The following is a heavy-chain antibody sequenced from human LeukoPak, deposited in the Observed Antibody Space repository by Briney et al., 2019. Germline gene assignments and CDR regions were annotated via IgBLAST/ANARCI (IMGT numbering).Heavy chain of an antibody. CDR2: IYYSGST. Sequence: SETLSLTCTVSGVSISSGGYYWSWLRQHPGKGLEWIGYIYYSGSTYYNPSLKSRVTISVDTSNNQLSLELSAVTATDTAVYYCARSQSSGDYRWFDPWGQGTLVTVSS. CDR1: GVSISSGGYY. D-gene: IGHD1-26*01. V-gene: IGHV4-31*03. CDR3: ARSQSSGDYRWFDP. J-gene: IGHJ5*02.